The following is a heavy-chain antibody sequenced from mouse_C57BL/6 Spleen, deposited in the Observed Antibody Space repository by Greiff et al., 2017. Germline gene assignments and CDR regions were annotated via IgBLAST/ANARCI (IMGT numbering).Heavy chain of an antibody. D-gene: IGHD1-1*01. CDR2: INPYNGGT. CDR3: ARDSADYYGSHWYFDV. J-gene: IGHJ1*03. CDR1: GYTFTDYY. V-gene: IGHV1-19*01. Sequence: EVQLQQSGPVLVKPGASVKMSCKASGYTFTDYYMNWVKQSHGKSLEWIGVINPYNGGTSYNQKFKGKATLTVDKSSSTAYMELNSLTSEDSAVYYCARDSADYYGSHWYFDVWGTGTTVTVSS.